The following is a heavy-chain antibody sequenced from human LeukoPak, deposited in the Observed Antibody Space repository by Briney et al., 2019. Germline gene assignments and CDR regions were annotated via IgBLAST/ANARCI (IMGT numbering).Heavy chain of an antibody. CDR2: ISYDGSNK. J-gene: IGHJ6*02. Sequence: GGSLRLSCAASGFTFSSYGMHWVRQAPGKGLEWVAVISYDGSNKYYADSVKGRFTISRDNSKNTLYLQMNSLRAEDTAVYYCAKDLADYNDNRGMDVWGQGTTVTVSS. CDR1: GFTFSSYG. V-gene: IGHV3-30*18. CDR3: AKDLADYNDNRGMDV. D-gene: IGHD3-22*01.